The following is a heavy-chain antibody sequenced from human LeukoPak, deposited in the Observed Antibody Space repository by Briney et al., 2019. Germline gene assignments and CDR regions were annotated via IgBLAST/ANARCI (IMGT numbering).Heavy chain of an antibody. V-gene: IGHV3-23*01. Sequence: GGSLRLSCAASGFTFSSYAMSWVRQAPGKGLEWVSAISGSGASTYYADSVEGRSTISRDNSKNTLYLQMNSLRAEDTAVYYCATEYYYGSGSYPYYDSSGYYAGTWGQGTLVTVSS. J-gene: IGHJ5*02. CDR3: ATEYYYGSGSYPYYDSSGYYAGT. CDR2: ISGSGAST. D-gene: IGHD3-10*01. CDR1: GFTFSSYA.